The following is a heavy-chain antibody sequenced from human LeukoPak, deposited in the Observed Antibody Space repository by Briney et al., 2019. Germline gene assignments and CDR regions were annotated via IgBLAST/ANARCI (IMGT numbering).Heavy chain of an antibody. V-gene: IGHV3-11*01. J-gene: IGHJ6*03. CDR2: ISSSGSAI. CDR1: GFTFSDYY. CDR3: ARYRYYDILTGSLYYYYYMDV. D-gene: IGHD3-9*01. Sequence: NAGGSLRLSCAASGFTFSDYYMSWIRQAPGKGLERVSYISSSGSAIYYADSVKGRFTISRDNAKNSLYLQMNSLRAEDTAVYYCARYRYYDILTGSLYYYYYMDVWGKGTTVTISS.